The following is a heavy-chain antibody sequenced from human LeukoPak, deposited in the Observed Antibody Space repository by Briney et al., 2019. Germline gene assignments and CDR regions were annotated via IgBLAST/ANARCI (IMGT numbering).Heavy chain of an antibody. CDR3: ARDKAAVAGPYYYYMDV. CDR2: IYYSGST. D-gene: IGHD6-19*01. Sequence: PSETLSLTCTVSGGSISSYYWSWIRQPPGKGLEWIGYIYYSGSTNYNPSLKSRVTISVDTSKNQFSLKLSSVTAADTAVYYCARDKAAVAGPYYYYMDVWGKGTTVTVSS. J-gene: IGHJ6*03. V-gene: IGHV4-59*01. CDR1: GGSISSYY.